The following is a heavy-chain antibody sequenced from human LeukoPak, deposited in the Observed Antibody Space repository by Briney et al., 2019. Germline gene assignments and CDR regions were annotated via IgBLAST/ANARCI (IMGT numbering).Heavy chain of an antibody. CDR1: GGSFSGYY. J-gene: IGHJ4*02. D-gene: IGHD6-13*01. CDR2: INHSGST. CDR3: ASSSEQQLVRWGSGY. Sequence: SETLSLTCAVYGGSFSGYYWSWIRQPPGKGLEWVGEINHSGSTNYNPSLKRRVTISVDTSKNQFSLKLSSVTAADTSVYYCASSSEQQLVRWGSGYWGQGTVVTVSS. V-gene: IGHV4-34*01.